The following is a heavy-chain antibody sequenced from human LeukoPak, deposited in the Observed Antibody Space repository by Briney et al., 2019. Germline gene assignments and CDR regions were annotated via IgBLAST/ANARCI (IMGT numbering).Heavy chain of an antibody. V-gene: IGHV1-18*01. Sequence: RASVKVSCKASGYTFTIYGISWVRQAPGQGLEWMGWISAYNGNTNYAQKLQGRVTMTTDTSTSTAYMELRSLRSDDTAVYYCARENGAHDYGDFGVTEIDYWGQGTLVTVSS. D-gene: IGHD4-17*01. CDR3: ARENGAHDYGDFGVTEIDY. J-gene: IGHJ4*02. CDR1: GYTFTIYG. CDR2: ISAYNGNT.